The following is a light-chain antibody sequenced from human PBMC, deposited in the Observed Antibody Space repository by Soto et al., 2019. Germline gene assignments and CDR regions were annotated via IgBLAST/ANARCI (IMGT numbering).Light chain of an antibody. J-gene: IGLJ3*02. CDR3: SSYAGSNLWV. CDR1: SSDVGNYKD. V-gene: IGLV2-8*01. Sequence: QSALTQSPSASGSPGQSVTISCTGTSSDVGNYKDVSWYQQHPGKAPKLMIYEVSTRPSGVPDRFSGSTSGTTASLTVSGLKVEDEADYYCSSYAGSNLWVFGGGTQLTVL. CDR2: EVS.